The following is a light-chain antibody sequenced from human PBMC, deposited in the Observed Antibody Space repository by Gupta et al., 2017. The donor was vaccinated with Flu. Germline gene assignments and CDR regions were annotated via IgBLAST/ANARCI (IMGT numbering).Light chain of an antibody. CDR3: QQYGSSPLT. V-gene: IGKV1-16*01. J-gene: IGKJ4*02. CDR1: QNINKY. CDR2: EAS. Sequence: DIQMTQSPSSLSASVGDRVTITCRASQNINKYLAWFQQKPGKGPTSLIYEASTLRPGVPSRFSGSGSGTDFTLTISSLQPEDFATYYCQQYGSSPLTFGGGTTVDIK.